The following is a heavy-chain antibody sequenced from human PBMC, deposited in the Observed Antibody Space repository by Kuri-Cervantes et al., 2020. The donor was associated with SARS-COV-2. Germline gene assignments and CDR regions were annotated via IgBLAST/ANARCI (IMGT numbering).Heavy chain of an antibody. CDR2: ISSSSTI. J-gene: IGHJ4*02. V-gene: IGHV3-48*04. CDR1: GFTFSSYS. CDR3: VKDVGWYGPLDY. D-gene: IGHD1-14*01. Sequence: GGSLRLSCAASGFTFSSYSMNWVRQAPGKGLEWVSYISSSSTIYYADSVKGRFTISRDDAKDSLYLEMDSLRLEYTALYFCVKDVGWYGPLDYWGQGSLVTVSS.